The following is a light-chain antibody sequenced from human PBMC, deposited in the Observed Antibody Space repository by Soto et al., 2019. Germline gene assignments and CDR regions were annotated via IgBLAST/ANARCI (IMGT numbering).Light chain of an antibody. J-gene: IGKJ1*01. Sequence: EIVMTQSPATLSVSPGERATLSCRASQSVSSNLAWYQQTPGQAPRLLIYGASTRATGIAARFSGSGSGTEFTLTISSLQSEDFAVYYCQHYNNWPPWTFGQGTKVEIK. CDR1: QSVSSN. CDR3: QHYNNWPPWT. CDR2: GAS. V-gene: IGKV3-15*01.